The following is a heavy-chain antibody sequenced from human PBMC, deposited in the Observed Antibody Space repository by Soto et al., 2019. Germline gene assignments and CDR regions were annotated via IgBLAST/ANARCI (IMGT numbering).Heavy chain of an antibody. V-gene: IGHV3-30-3*01. CDR1: GFTFSSYA. J-gene: IGHJ4*02. Sequence: QVQLVESGGGVVQPGRSLRVSCAASGFTFSSYAMHWVRQAPGKGLEWVAVISYDGSNKYYADSVKGRFTISRDNSKNALSLQMNSLRAEDTAVYYCARDPGGTDFAEWTYYFDYWGQGTLVTVSS. D-gene: IGHD3-3*01. CDR3: ARDPGGTDFAEWTYYFDY. CDR2: ISYDGSNK.